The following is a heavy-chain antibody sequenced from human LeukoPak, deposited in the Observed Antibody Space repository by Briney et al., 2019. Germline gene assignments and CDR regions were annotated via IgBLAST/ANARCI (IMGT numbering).Heavy chain of an antibody. J-gene: IGHJ4*02. D-gene: IGHD2-2*01. V-gene: IGHV3-23*01. CDR1: GFTFSSYA. CDR3: AKGYCSSTSCLFDY. Sequence: GGSLRLSCAASGFTFSSYAMSWVRQGPGKGLEWVSAISGSGGSTYYADSVKGRFTISRDNSKNTLYLQMNSLRAEDTAVYYCAKGYCSSTSCLFDYWGQGTLVTVSS. CDR2: ISGSGGST.